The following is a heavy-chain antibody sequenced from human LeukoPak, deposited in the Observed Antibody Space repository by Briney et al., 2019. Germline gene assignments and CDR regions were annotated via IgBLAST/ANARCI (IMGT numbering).Heavy chain of an antibody. CDR2: IKGDGSEK. D-gene: IGHD3-3*01. CDR3: ARVFRFLEDY. V-gene: IGHV3-7*01. J-gene: IGHJ4*02. CDR1: GFTFSSYW. Sequence: GGSLRLSCAASGFTFSSYWMTWVRQAPGKGLEWVGNIKGDGSEKYYVDSVKGRFTISRDNAKNSLYLQMNSLRAEDTAVYYCARVFRFLEDYWGQGTLVTVSS.